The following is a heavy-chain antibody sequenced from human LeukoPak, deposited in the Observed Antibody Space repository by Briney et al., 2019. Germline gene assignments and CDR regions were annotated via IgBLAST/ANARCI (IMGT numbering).Heavy chain of an antibody. CDR3: ARGVPPQPTNWFDP. CDR1: GGSISSGSYY. J-gene: IGHJ5*02. D-gene: IGHD5-18*01. CDR2: IYTSGST. V-gene: IGHV4-61*02. Sequence: SQTLSLTCTVSGGSISSGSYYWSWIRQPAGKGLEWIGRIYTSGSTNYNPSLKSRVTISVDTSKNQFSLKLSSVTAADTAVYYCARGVPPQPTNWFDPWGQGTLVTVSS.